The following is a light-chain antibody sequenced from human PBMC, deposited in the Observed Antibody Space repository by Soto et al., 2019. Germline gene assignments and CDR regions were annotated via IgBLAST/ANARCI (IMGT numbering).Light chain of an antibody. J-gene: IGLJ3*02. CDR3: AAWDASLNGWV. CDR1: SSNIGSNT. Sequence: QSVLTQPPSASGTPGQRVTISCSGSSSNIGSNTVNWYQQLPGTAPKLLIYSNNQRPSGVPDRFSGSKSGTSASLAISGRQSEEEADYYCAAWDASLNGWVFGGGTKLTVL. CDR2: SNN. V-gene: IGLV1-44*01.